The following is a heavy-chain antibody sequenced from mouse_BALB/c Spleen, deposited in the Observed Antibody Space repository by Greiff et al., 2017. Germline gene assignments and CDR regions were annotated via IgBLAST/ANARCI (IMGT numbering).Heavy chain of an antibody. V-gene: IGHV5-9-4*01. J-gene: IGHJ3*01. D-gene: IGHD1-1*01. CDR1: GFTFSSYA. CDR3: ARDRRDYGSSSFAY. Sequence: EVQRVESGGGLVKPGGSLKLSCAASGFTFSSYAMSWVRQSPEKRLEWVAEISSGGSYTYYPDTVTGRFTISRDNAKNTLYLEMSSLRSEDTAMYYCARDRRDYGSSSFAYWGQGTLVTVSA. CDR2: ISSGGSYT.